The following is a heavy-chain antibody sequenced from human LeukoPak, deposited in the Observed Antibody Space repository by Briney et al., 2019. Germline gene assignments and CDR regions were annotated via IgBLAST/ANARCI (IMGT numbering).Heavy chain of an antibody. CDR3: AATLLWFGELFGPYDY. D-gene: IGHD3-10*01. V-gene: IGHV4-39*07. CDR2: IYYSGST. CDR1: GGSISGSSSY. J-gene: IGHJ4*02. Sequence: SETLSLTCSVSGGSISGSSSYWGWIRQPPGKGLEWIGSIYYSGSTYDNPSLKSRVTISVDTSKNQFSLKLSSVTAADTAVYYCAATLLWFGELFGPYDYWGQGTLVTVSS.